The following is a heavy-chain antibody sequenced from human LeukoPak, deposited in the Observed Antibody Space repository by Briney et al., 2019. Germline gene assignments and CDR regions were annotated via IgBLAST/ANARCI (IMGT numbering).Heavy chain of an antibody. CDR3: AKDGYYYDSSGYYDY. CDR1: GFTFSSYA. J-gene: IGHJ4*02. CDR2: ISGSGGST. V-gene: IGHV3-23*01. D-gene: IGHD3-22*01. Sequence: GGPLRLSCSASGFTFSSYAMSWVRQAPGKGLEWVSAISGSGGSTYYADSVKGRFTISRDNSKNTLYLQMNSLRAEDTAVYYCAKDGYYYDSSGYYDYWGQGTLVTVSS.